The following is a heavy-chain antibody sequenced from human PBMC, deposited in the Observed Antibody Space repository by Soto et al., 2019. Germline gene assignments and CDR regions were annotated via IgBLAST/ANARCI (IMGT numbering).Heavy chain of an antibody. CDR3: ASALGYEPN. CDR2: ISSDGRST. Sequence: EVQLVESGGGLVQPGGSLRLSCAASGFTFSNYWMHWLRQAPGKGLVWVSRISSDGRSTNYADSVKGRFTISRDNAKNTLYLQMNSLRAEDTAVYYCASALGYEPNWGQGTLVTVSS. D-gene: IGHD2-2*01. V-gene: IGHV3-74*01. J-gene: IGHJ4*02. CDR1: GFTFSNYW.